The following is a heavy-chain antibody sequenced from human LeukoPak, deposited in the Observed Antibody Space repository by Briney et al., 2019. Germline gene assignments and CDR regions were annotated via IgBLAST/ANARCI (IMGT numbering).Heavy chain of an antibody. CDR3: ARDLRGHSYGSIYYYMDV. D-gene: IGHD5-18*01. V-gene: IGHV1-2*02. J-gene: IGHJ6*03. CDR2: INPNSGGT. CDR1: GYTFTGYY. Sequence: VASVKVSCKASGYTFTGYYMHWVRQAPGQGLEWMGWINPNSGGTNYAQKFQGRVTMTRDTSISTAYMELSRLRSDDTAVYYCARDLRGHSYGSIYYYMDVWGKGTTVTVSS.